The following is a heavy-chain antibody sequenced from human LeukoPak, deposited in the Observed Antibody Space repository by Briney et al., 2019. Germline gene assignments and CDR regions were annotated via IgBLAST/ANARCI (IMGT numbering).Heavy chain of an antibody. D-gene: IGHD3-22*01. CDR2: IRYDGSNK. J-gene: IGHJ4*02. CDR3: AKERGYYYDSSGNDY. Sequence: PGGSLRLSCAASGFTFSSYGMHWVRQAPGKGLEWVAFIRYDGSNKYYADSVKGRFTISRHNSKNTLYLQMNSLRAEDTAVYYCAKERGYYYDSSGNDYWGQGTLVTVSS. V-gene: IGHV3-30*02. CDR1: GFTFSSYG.